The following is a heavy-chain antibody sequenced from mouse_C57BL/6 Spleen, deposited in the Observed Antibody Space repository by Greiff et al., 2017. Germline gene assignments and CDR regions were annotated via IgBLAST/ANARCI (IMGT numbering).Heavy chain of an antibody. CDR2: IYPRSGNT. Sequence: VQLQQSGAELARPGASVKLSCKASGYTFTSYGISWVKQRTGQGLEWIGEIYPRSGNTYYNEKFKGKATLTADKSSSTAYMELRSLTSEDSAVYFCARRGTGGYYAMDYWGQGTSVTVSS. V-gene: IGHV1-81*01. CDR3: ARRGTGGYYAMDY. D-gene: IGHD3-3*01. J-gene: IGHJ4*01. CDR1: GYTFTSYG.